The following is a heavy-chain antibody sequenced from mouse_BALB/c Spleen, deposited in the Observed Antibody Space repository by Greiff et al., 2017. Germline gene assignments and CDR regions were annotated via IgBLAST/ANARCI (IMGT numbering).Heavy chain of an antibody. V-gene: IGHV1-5*01. CDR2: IYPGNSDT. D-gene: IGHD1-1*01. CDR3: TRPTFTTVVEALGY. CDR1: GYSFTSYW. J-gene: IGHJ2*01. Sequence: EVQLQQSGTVLARPGASVKMSCKASGYSFTSYWMHWVKQRPGQGLEWIGAIYPGNSDTSYNQKFKGKAKLTAVTSASTAYMELSSLTNEDSAVYYCTRPTFTTVVEALGYWGQGTTLTVSS.